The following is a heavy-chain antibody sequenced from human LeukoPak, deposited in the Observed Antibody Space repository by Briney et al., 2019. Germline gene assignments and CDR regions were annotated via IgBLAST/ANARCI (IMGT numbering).Heavy chain of an antibody. J-gene: IGHJ4*02. D-gene: IGHD4-17*01. CDR2: IYYSGST. CDR1: GGSISIDTYY. V-gene: IGHV4-39*01. Sequence: PSETLSLTCTVSGGSISIDTYYWGWIRQPPGKGLEWIGSIYYSGSTYYNPSLQSRVTISVDTSKNRFSLKLSSVTAADTAVYYCANGLTVTTYHAIFFDYWGQGTLVTVSS. CDR3: ANGLTVTTYHAIFFDY.